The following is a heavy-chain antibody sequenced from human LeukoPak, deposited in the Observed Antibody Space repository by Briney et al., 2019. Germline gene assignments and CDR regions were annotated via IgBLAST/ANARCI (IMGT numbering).Heavy chain of an antibody. Sequence: GGSLRLSCAASGFTFSSYGMHWVRQAPGKGLEWVAVIWYDGSNKYYADSVKGRFTISRDNSKNTLYLQMNSLRAEDTAVYYCAKEKQWPPITFDYWGQGTLVTVSS. V-gene: IGHV3-33*06. CDR2: IWYDGSNK. CDR1: GFTFSSYG. D-gene: IGHD6-19*01. J-gene: IGHJ4*02. CDR3: AKEKQWPPITFDY.